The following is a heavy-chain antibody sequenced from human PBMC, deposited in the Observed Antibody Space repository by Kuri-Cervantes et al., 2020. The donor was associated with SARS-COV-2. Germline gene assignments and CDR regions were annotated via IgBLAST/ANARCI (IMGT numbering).Heavy chain of an antibody. D-gene: IGHD6-13*01. J-gene: IGHJ6*02. CDR3: ARRFYGSSWYNYYYYGMDV. CDR1: GYTFTSYY. CDR2: INPSGGST. Sequence: ASVKVSCEASGYTFTSYYMHWVRQAPGQGLEWMGIINPSGGSTSYAQKFQGRVTMTRNTSISTAYMELSSLRSEDTAVYYCARRFYGSSWYNYYYYGMDVWGQGTTVTVSS. V-gene: IGHV1-46*01.